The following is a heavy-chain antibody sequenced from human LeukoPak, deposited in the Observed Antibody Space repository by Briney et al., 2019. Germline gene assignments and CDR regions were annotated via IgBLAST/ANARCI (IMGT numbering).Heavy chain of an antibody. J-gene: IGHJ6*02. D-gene: IGHD3-9*01. CDR1: GYTFTSYG. Sequence: ASVKVSCKASGYTFTSYGISWVRPAPGQGLEWMGWISAYNGNTNYAQKLQGRVTMTTDTSTSTAYMELRSLRSDDTAVYYCARDDYDILTGPHYYYYGMDVWGQGTTVTVSS. CDR3: ARDDYDILTGPHYYYYGMDV. CDR2: ISAYNGNT. V-gene: IGHV1-18*01.